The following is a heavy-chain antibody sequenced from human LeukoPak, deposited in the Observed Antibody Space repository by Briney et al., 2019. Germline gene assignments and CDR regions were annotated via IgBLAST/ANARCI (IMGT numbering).Heavy chain of an antibody. J-gene: IGHJ6*02. D-gene: IGHD6-13*01. V-gene: IGHV4-59*08. CDR3: ARANSSSWYYYYGMDV. CDR2: IYYSGST. CDR1: GGSISSYY. Sequence: NSSETLSLTCTDSGGSISSYYWSWIRQPPGKGLEWIGYIYYSGSTNYNPSLKSRVTISVDTSKNQFSLKLSSVTAADTAVYYCARANSSSWYYYYGMDVWGQGTTVTVSS.